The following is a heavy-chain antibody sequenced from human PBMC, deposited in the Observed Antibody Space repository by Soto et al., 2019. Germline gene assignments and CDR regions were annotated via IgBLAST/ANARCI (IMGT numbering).Heavy chain of an antibody. J-gene: IGHJ1*01. Sequence: RGESLKISCKGSGYSFTSYWIGWVRQMPGKGLEWMGIIYPGDSDTRYSPSFQGQVTISADKSISTAYLQWSSLKASDTAIYYCARLSYYDSSGYYFPAYFQHWGQGTLVTVSS. CDR2: IYPGDSDT. V-gene: IGHV5-51*01. CDR3: ARLSYYDSSGYYFPAYFQH. CDR1: GYSFTSYW. D-gene: IGHD3-22*01.